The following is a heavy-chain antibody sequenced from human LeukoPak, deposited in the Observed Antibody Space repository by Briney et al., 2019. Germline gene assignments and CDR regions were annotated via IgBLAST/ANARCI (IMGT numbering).Heavy chain of an antibody. CDR3: ARPGCGGNCYYRMDV. J-gene: IGHJ6*04. CDR2: VSYDITRT. CDR1: GFTFSSYA. D-gene: IGHD2-21*01. V-gene: IGHV3-23*01. Sequence: PGGSLRLSCAASGFTFSSYAMTWVRQAPGKGLEWISAVSYDITRTFYADSVKGRFAISRDNSRNTLFLQMNSLRADDKAVYYCARPGCGGNCYYRMDVWGKGTTVTVSS.